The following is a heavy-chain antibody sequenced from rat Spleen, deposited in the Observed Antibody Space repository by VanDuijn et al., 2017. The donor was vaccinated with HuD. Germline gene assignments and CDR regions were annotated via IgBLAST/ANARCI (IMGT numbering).Heavy chain of an antibody. J-gene: IGHJ2*01. CDR1: IITFSNYG. CDR2: ITNSGDSV. Sequence: EVKMVESGGGLAQPGRSLKLSCAASIITFSNYGMAWVRQAPTKGLEWVASITNSGDSVYYRDSVKDRFTISRDNGKSTLSLQMDSLRSEDTATYYCARRHYGYTDYFDYWGQGVMVTVSS. D-gene: IGHD1-9*01. CDR3: ARRHYGYTDYFDY. V-gene: IGHV5S13*01.